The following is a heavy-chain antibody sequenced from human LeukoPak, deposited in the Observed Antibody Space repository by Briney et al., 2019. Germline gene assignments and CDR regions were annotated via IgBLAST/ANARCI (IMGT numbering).Heavy chain of an antibody. CDR3: APRGEGYGDRSDAFDI. CDR2: ISGSGDST. CDR1: GFTFNNYA. J-gene: IGHJ3*02. Sequence: PGGSLRLSCAASGFTFNNYAMNWVRQPPGKGLEWVSIISGSGDSTYYADSVKGRFTISRDNSKNTLYLQMNSLRAEDTAVYYCAPRGEGYGDRSDAFDIWGQGTMVTVSS. D-gene: IGHD4-17*01. V-gene: IGHV3-23*01.